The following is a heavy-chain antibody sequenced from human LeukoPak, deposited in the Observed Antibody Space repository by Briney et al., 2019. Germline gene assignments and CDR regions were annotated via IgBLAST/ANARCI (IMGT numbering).Heavy chain of an antibody. V-gene: IGHV4-34*01. Sequence: SETLSLTCAVYGGSFTGDYWSWIRQPPGKGQEWVGEINHSGSTNYNPSLKRRVPISVDTSKNQFSLTLRSVTAADTAVYYCARGRSVRGVIRKTIDYWGQGTLVTVSS. CDR3: ARGRSVRGVIRKTIDY. CDR1: GGSFTGDY. D-gene: IGHD3-10*01. J-gene: IGHJ4*02. CDR2: INHSGST.